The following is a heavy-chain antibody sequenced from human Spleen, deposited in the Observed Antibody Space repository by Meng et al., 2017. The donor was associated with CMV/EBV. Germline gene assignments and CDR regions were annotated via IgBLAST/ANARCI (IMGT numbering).Heavy chain of an antibody. J-gene: IGHJ6*02. V-gene: IGHV4-38-2*02. Sequence: SETLSLTCTVSGYSISSGYYWGWIRQPPGKGLEWIGSIYHSGSTYYNPSLKSRVTISVDTSKNQFSLKLSSVTAADTAVYYCARGKTQRYSSSWYYYYYGMDVWGQGTTVTVSS. CDR1: GYSISSGYY. CDR2: IYHSGST. D-gene: IGHD6-13*01. CDR3: ARGKTQRYSSSWYYYYYGMDV.